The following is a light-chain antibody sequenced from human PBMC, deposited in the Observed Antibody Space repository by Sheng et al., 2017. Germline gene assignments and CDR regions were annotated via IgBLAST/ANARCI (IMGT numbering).Light chain of an antibody. CDR2: VAT. Sequence: DIQMTQSPSSLSASVGDRVTIICRASQSIDNYLNWYQQKPGKAPKLLVYVATSLQSGVPSRFSGSGSGTEFTLTITSLQPEDFATYYCQQSYGTPLYTFGQGTKLEIK. CDR1: QSIDNY. CDR3: QQSYGTPLYT. V-gene: IGKV1-39*01. J-gene: IGKJ2*01.